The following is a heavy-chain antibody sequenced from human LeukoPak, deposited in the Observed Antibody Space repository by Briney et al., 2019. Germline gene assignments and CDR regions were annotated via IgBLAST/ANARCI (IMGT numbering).Heavy chain of an antibody. CDR2: IWYDGSNK. J-gene: IGHJ4*02. CDR3: ANSLATYYFDY. V-gene: IGHV3-33*06. CDR1: GFTFSSYG. D-gene: IGHD3-3*02. Sequence: GGSLRLSCAASGFTFSSYGMHWVRQAPGKGLEWVAVIWYDGSNKYYADSVKGRFTISRDNSKNTLYLQMNSLRAEDTAVYYCANSLATYYFDYWGQGTLVTVSS.